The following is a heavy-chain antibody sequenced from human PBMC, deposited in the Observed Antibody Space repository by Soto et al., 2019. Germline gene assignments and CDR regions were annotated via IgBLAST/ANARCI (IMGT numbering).Heavy chain of an antibody. J-gene: IGHJ4*02. CDR1: GLTFGSYG. V-gene: IGHV3-30*18. Sequence: QVQLVESGGGVVQPGRSLRLSCAASGLTFGSYGMHWVRQAPGKGLEWVAFISYDDGSSKYYADSVKGRFTISRDNSKNTLYLQMNSLRAEDTAVYYCAKDRSNSWCLDSWGQGTLVTVSS. CDR3: AKDRSNSWCLDS. CDR2: ISYDDGSSK. D-gene: IGHD2-15*01.